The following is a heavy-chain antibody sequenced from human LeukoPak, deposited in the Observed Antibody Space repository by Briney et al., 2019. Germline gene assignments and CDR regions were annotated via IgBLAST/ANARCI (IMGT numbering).Heavy chain of an antibody. CDR2: IYSGGTI. CDR1: AFTVSTNC. V-gene: IGHV3-69-1*02. D-gene: IGHD1-26*01. J-gene: IGHJ4*02. Sequence: PGGSLRLSCSASAFTVSTNCMTWVRQAPGKGLVWVLTIYSGGTIYYADFVKGRITTSRNTAKTSLFLQMNSRTAEDTAVYYCALGGGSSNPFDYWGQGTLVTVSS. CDR3: ALGGGSSNPFDY.